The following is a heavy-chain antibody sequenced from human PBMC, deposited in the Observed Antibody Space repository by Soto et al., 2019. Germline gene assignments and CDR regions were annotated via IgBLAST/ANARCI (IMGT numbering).Heavy chain of an antibody. Sequence: QLQLQESGSGLVKPSQTLSLTCAVSGGSISSGGYSWSWIRQPPGKGLEWIDDIYHSGTTYYNPSLKIRVTISVDTFKNQFSLKLSSVTAADTAVYYCAGGIAAPPLGYWGQGTLVTVSS. D-gene: IGHD6-6*01. CDR1: GGSISSGGYS. J-gene: IGHJ4*02. CDR2: IYHSGTT. V-gene: IGHV4-30-2*01. CDR3: AGGIAAPPLGY.